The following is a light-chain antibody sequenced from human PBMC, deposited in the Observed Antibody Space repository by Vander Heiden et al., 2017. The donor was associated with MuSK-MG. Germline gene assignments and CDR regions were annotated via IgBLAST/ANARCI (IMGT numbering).Light chain of an antibody. CDR1: NIGTRT. V-gene: IGLV3-21*02. Sequence: SYVLTQPPSVSVAPGQTARITCGGDNIGTRTVHWSQQKPGQDPVRVLLDDSGRPSGIPDRFAGSTSGNTDTLTITGVEAGDEADDYCQVSDRDTDHLVVGTGTKLTVL. J-gene: IGLJ1*01. CDR2: DDS. CDR3: QVSDRDTDHLV.